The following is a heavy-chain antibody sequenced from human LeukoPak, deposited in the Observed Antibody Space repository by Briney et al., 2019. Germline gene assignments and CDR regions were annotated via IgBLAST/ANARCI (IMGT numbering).Heavy chain of an antibody. CDR3: AKDWTYYDFWSGYLGDAFDI. CDR1: GFTFSSYA. CDR2: ISGSGGST. V-gene: IGHV3-23*01. Sequence: GGSLRLSCAASGFTFSSYAMSWVRQAPGKGLEWVSAISGSGGSTYYADSVKGRFTISRDNSKNTPYLQMNSLRAEDTAVYYCAKDWTYYDFWSGYLGDAFDIWGQGTMVTVSS. D-gene: IGHD3-3*01. J-gene: IGHJ3*02.